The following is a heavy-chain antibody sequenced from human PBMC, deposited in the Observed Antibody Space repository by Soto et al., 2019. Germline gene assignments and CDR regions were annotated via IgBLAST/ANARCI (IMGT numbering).Heavy chain of an antibody. CDR2: IYYSGST. CDR3: ARGLRFLEWFPRDV. J-gene: IGHJ6*02. Sequence: SETLSLTCTVSGGSISSYFWSWIRQPPGKGLEWIGYIYYSGSTNYNPSLKSRVTISVDTSKNQFSLKLSSVSAADTAVYYCARGLRFLEWFPRDVWGQGTTVT. D-gene: IGHD3-3*01. CDR1: GGSISSYF. V-gene: IGHV4-59*01.